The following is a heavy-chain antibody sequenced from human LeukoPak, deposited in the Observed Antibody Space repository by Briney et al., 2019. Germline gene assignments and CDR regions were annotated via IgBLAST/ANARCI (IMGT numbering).Heavy chain of an antibody. V-gene: IGHV3-53*04. D-gene: IGHD3-16*02. CDR2: IYSGGST. J-gene: IGHJ4*02. Sequence: GGSLRLSCAASGFTVSSNYMSWVRQAPGKGLEWVSVIYSGGSTYYADSVKGRFNISRHNSKNTLHLQINSLRAEDTAVYYCARDHYDYVWGSYRHSWGQGTLVTVSS. CDR3: ARDHYDYVWGSYRHS. CDR1: GFTVSSNY.